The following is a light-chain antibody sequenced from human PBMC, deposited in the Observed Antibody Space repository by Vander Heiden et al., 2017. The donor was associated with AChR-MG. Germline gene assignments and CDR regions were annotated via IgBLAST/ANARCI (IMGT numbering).Light chain of an antibody. Sequence: DIQMTQSPSTLSASVGDRVTITCRASPSISSWLAWYQKKPGKAPKLLIYEASSLERGAPSRFSGSGSGTEFTLTISSLQHDDFATYYCQQYNSYSRTFGQGTKVEIK. V-gene: IGKV1-5*01. J-gene: IGKJ1*01. CDR2: EAS. CDR1: PSISSW. CDR3: QQYNSYSRT.